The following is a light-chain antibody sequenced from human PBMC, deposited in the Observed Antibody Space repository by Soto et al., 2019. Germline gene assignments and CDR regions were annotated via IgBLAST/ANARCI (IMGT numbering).Light chain of an antibody. Sequence: QSVLTQSPSASASLGASVKLTCTRSSGHSSYAIAWHQQQPEKGPRYLMKLNSDGSHSKGDGIPDRFSGSSSGAERYLTISSLQSEDEADYYCQTGGTGIQVFGGGTKLTVL. V-gene: IGLV4-69*01. CDR3: QTGGTGIQV. CDR1: SGHSSYA. CDR2: LNSDGSH. J-gene: IGLJ3*02.